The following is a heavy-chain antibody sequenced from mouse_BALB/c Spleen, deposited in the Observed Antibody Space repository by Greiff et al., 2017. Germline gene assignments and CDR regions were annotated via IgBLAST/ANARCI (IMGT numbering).Heavy chain of an antibody. D-gene: IGHD1-1*02. J-gene: IGHJ4*01. CDR1: GFTFSSYT. V-gene: IGHV5-12-2*01. CDR2: ISNGGGST. Sequence: EVKLMESGGGLVQPGGSLKLSCAASGFTFSSYTMSWVRQTPEKRLEWVAYISNGGGSTYYPDTVKGRFTISRDNAKNTLYLQMSSLESEKTAMYYCARHGNYAMDDWGQGTLVTVSS. CDR3: ARHGNYAMDD.